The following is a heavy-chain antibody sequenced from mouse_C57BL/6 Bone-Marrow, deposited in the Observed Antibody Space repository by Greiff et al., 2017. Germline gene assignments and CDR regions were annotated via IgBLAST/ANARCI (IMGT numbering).Heavy chain of an antibody. CDR1: GFTFSSYG. D-gene: IGHD2-4*01. V-gene: IGHV5-6*02. J-gene: IGHJ3*01. Sequence: EVKLVESGGDLVKPGGSPKLSCAASGFTFSSYGMSWVRQTPDKRLEWVATISSGGSYTYYPDSVKGRFTIARDNAKNTLYLQMSSLKSEDTAMYYCARRDYDWFAYWGQGTLVTVSA. CDR2: ISSGGSYT. CDR3: ARRDYDWFAY.